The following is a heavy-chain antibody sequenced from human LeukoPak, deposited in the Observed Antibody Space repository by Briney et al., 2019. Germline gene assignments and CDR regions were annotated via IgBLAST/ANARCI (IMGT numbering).Heavy chain of an antibody. CDR3: AKLGSLRFLEWFPLGAFDI. J-gene: IGHJ3*02. V-gene: IGHV3-23*01. CDR1: GFTLSSYA. D-gene: IGHD3-3*01. CDR2: ISGSGGST. Sequence: PGGSLRLSCAASGFTLSSYAMSWVRQAPGKGLEWVSAISGSGGSTYYADSVKGRFTISGDNSKNTLYLQMNSLRAEDTAVYYCAKLGSLRFLEWFPLGAFDIWGQGTMVTVSS.